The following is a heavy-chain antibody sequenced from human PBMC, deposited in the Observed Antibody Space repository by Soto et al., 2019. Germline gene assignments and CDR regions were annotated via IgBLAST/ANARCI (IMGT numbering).Heavy chain of an antibody. V-gene: IGHV3-15*01. D-gene: IGHD1-1*01. J-gene: IGHJ4*02. CDR2: IKSKKDGGAR. CDR1: GFMFSSAW. CDR3: VEGWNDF. Sequence: EVQVVESGGDLVEPGGSLRLSCVTSGFMFSSAWMSWVRQAPGKGLEWVARIKSKKDGGARDYAAPVNGRFSISRDDSKSTVYLQRNSMRAEDTALYYCVEGWNDFWGQGTLVTVSS.